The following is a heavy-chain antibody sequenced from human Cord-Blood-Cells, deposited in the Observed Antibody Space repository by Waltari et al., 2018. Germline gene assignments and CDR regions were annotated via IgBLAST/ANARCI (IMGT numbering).Heavy chain of an antibody. CDR1: AYTSTGYY. CDR2: INPTSGGT. V-gene: IGHV1-2*06. D-gene: IGHD3-16*01. J-gene: IGHJ4*02. Sequence: QVQLVQSGAEVMTPGASVKVSCKASAYTSTGYYLPWLRQAPGPGLEWMGRINPTSGGTNCAQKFQGRVTMTRDTSISTAYMELSRLRSDDTAVYYCARDWKRWGVGFDYWGQGTLVTVSS. CDR3: ARDWKRWGVGFDY.